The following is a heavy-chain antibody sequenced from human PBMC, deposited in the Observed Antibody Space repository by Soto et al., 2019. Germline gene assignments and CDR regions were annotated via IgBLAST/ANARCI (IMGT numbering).Heavy chain of an antibody. Sequence: GESLKISCKGSGDSFSNYWIAWVRQMPGKGLEWMGIIYPGDSDTRYSPSFQGQVTISADTSINTVYLQWSSLKASDTAIYYCAGPPNDFGSGYFRRGWFDPWGGGPRVTVSS. V-gene: IGHV5-51*01. CDR1: GDSFSNYW. J-gene: IGHJ5*02. CDR3: AGPPNDFGSGYFRRGWFDP. D-gene: IGHD3-3*01. CDR2: IYPGDSDT.